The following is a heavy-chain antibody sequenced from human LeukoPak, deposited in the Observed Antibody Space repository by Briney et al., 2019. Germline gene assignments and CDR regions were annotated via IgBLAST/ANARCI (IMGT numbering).Heavy chain of an antibody. CDR2: IGTAGDT. CDR1: GFTFSSYD. Sequence: TGGSLRLSCAAPGFTFSSYDMHWVRQATGKGLEWVSAIGTAGDTYYPGSVKGRFTISRENAKNSLCLQMNSLRVGDTAVYYCARERRGWFDPWGQGTLVTVSS. V-gene: IGHV3-13*01. J-gene: IGHJ5*02. CDR3: ARERRGWFDP.